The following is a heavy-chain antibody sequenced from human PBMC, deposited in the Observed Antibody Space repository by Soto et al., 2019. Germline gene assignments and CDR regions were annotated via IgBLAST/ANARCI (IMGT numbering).Heavy chain of an antibody. CDR1: GFSLSTTRVG. CDR2: LYWDDDK. CDR3: AHFKTSVMRYYFDY. Sequence: QITLKESGPTLVKPTQTLTLTCTFSGFSLSTTRVGVGWIRQPPGEALEWLALLYWDDDKLYSPSLKWRLTIHKDTSKNQVFPTLTAMYPVVNSTYNCAHFKTSVMRYYFDYWGHGTLLPASP. V-gene: IGHV2-5*02. J-gene: IGHJ4*01.